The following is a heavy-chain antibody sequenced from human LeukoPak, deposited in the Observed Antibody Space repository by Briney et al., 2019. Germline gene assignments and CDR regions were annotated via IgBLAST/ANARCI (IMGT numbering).Heavy chain of an antibody. D-gene: IGHD1-26*01. CDR3: AMPAPIVGATAGFDY. Sequence: PGGSLRXXXXXSXXXXXXYXXSWVRXAPGKGLEWVSAISGSGGSTYYADSVKGRFTISRDNSKNTLYLQMRRLRAEDTAVYYCAMPAPIVGATAGFDYWGQGTLVTVSS. V-gene: IGHV3-23*01. CDR2: ISGSGGST. CDR1: XXXXXXYX. J-gene: IGHJ4*02.